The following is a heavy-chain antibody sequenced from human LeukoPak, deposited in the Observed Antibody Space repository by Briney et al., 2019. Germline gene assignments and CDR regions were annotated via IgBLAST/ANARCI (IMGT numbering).Heavy chain of an antibody. CDR2: VHLDGRT. Sequence: SETLSLTCGVSGGSVINTNWWTLVRQPPGKGLEWIGEVHLDGRTNYNPSLESRLTMSVDVSENQVSLKLTSVTAADTAVYYCAREGGFYRPLDYSGQGTLVTVSS. J-gene: IGHJ4*02. V-gene: IGHV4-4*02. CDR3: AREGGFYRPLDY. CDR1: GGSVINTNW. D-gene: IGHD3-3*01.